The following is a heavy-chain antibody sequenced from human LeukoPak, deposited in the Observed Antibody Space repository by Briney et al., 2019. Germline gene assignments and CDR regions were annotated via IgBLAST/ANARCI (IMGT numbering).Heavy chain of an antibody. V-gene: IGHV3-23*01. CDR1: GFXFSSYA. J-gene: IGHJ4*02. Sequence: GGSLRLSCAASGFXFSSYAISWVRQAPGKGLEWLSPISDSGGGTYYADSVKGRFTISRDNAENSLYLQMNSLRAEDTAVYYCARDLPTGTYRAYFDNWGQGTLVTVSS. D-gene: IGHD1-26*01. CDR3: ARDLPTGTYRAYFDN. CDR2: ISDSGGGT.